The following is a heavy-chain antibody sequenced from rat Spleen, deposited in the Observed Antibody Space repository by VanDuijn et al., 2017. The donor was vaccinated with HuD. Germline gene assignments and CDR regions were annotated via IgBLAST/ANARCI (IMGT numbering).Heavy chain of an antibody. CDR1: GFTFSNYY. CDR2: ISSEGRSS. J-gene: IGHJ2*01. Sequence: EVQLVESGGGLVQPGRSLKLSCAALGFTFSNYYMAWVRQAPTKGLEWVATISSEGRSSYYRDSVKGRFTISRDSAKSTLYLQMDSLRSEDTATYYCTRAPNYGGYEGYFDYWGQGVMVTVSS. D-gene: IGHD1-11*01. V-gene: IGHV5-27*01. CDR3: TRAPNYGGYEGYFDY.